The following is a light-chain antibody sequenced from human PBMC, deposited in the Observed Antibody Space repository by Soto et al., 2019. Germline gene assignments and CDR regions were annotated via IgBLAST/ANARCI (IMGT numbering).Light chain of an antibody. Sequence: QSVLTQPRSVSGSPGQSVAISCTGTSSDVSWYQHHPGKAPKLMIYDVYKRPSGVPNRFSGSKSGNTASLTISGLQAEDEADYYCSSYEGSHAWVFGGGTELTVL. CDR1: SSDV. CDR2: DVY. V-gene: IGLV2-11*01. J-gene: IGLJ3*02. CDR3: SSYEGSHAWV.